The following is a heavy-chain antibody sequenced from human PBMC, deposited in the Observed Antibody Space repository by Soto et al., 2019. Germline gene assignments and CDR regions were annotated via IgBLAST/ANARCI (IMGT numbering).Heavy chain of an antibody. J-gene: IGHJ4*02. Sequence: QVQLVQSGAEVKKPGASVKVSCKASGYTFTSYDINWVRQATGQGLEWMGWMNPNSGNTGYAQKFQGRVTMTRNTSISTAYMELSSLRSEDSVLYYWPGTLYGENVDYWGQGTLVTVSS. CDR2: MNPNSGNT. CDR1: GYTFTSYD. D-gene: IGHD4-17*01. V-gene: IGHV1-8*01. CDR3: PGTLYGENVDY.